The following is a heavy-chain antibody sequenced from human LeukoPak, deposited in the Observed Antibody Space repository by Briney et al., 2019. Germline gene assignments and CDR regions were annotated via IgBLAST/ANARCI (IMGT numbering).Heavy chain of an antibody. CDR1: NKDG. Sequence: ASVKVSCKASNKDGISWVRQAPGQGLEWMGWVSTYTGNTNYALMVQDRVTLTTDTSTDTAYMELRSLRSDDTAVYYCARSAAGMGDAFDIWGQGTMVTVSS. CDR2: VSTYTGNT. D-gene: IGHD6-13*01. J-gene: IGHJ3*02. CDR3: ARSAAGMGDAFDI. V-gene: IGHV1-18*01.